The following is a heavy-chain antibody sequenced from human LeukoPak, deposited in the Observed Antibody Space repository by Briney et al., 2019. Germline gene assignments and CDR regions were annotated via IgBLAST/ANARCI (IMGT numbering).Heavy chain of an antibody. V-gene: IGHV3-20*04. CDR2: INWNGGST. D-gene: IGHD5-18*01. Sequence: GGSLRLSCATSGFIFSNYAVNWVRQAPGKGLEWVSGINWNGGSTGYADSVKGRFTISRDNAKNSLYLQMNSLRAEDTALYYCARDRGVDTAMVNWFDPWGQGTLVTVSS. J-gene: IGHJ5*02. CDR1: GFIFSNYA. CDR3: ARDRGVDTAMVNWFDP.